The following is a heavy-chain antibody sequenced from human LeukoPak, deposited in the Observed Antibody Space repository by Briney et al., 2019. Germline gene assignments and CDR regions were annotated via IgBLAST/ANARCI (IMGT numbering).Heavy chain of an antibody. CDR1: GGSMSRYY. J-gene: IGHJ6*02. CDR2: IYYSGTT. Sequence: PSETQSLTCTVSGGSMSRYYWSWIRQSPGKDLEWIAYIYYSGTTHYNPSLKSRVTISIDTSKNQFSLGLSSVTAADTAVYYCARGFGEVIRSDYYYYGMDVWGQGTTVSVTS. CDR3: ARGFGEVIRSDYYYYGMDV. V-gene: IGHV4-59*01. D-gene: IGHD3-3*01.